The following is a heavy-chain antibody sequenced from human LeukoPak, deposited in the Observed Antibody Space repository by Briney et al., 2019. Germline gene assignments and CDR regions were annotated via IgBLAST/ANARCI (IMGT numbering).Heavy chain of an antibody. J-gene: IGHJ4*02. CDR3: AKGLAWSSYACPVDGGY. CDR2: IRPNGGDT. CDR1: GFNFNIYA. V-gene: IGHV3-23*01. D-gene: IGHD3-3*01. Sequence: GGSVRLSCAASGFNFNIYAMTWVRQAPGKGLQWVSSIRPNGGDTFYADSVQGRFTISRDDSKSTLYLQMGSLRADDTAVYYCAKGLAWSSYACPVDGGYWGQGTVVTVSS.